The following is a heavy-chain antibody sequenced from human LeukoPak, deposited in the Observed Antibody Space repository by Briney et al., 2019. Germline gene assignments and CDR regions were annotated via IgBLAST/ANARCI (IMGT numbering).Heavy chain of an antibody. D-gene: IGHD3-10*01. V-gene: IGHV6-1*01. CDR3: ARGGSGGYYLDDAFDI. CDR1: GDSFSSNSAA. CDR2: TYYRSKWYN. Sequence: SQTLSLTCAISGDSFSSNSAAWNWIRQSPSRGLEWLGRTYYRSKWYNDYAVSVKSRITINPDTSKNQFSLQLNSVTPEDTAVYYCARGGSGGYYLDDAFDIWGQGTMVTVSS. J-gene: IGHJ3*02.